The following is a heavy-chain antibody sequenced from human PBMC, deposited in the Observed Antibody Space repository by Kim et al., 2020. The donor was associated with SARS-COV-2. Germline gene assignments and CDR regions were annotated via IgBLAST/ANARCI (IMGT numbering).Heavy chain of an antibody. CDR2: IYSGGST. Sequence: GGSLRLSCAASGFTVSSNYMSWVRQAPGKGLEWVSVIYSGGSTYYADSVKGRFTISRDNSKNTLYLQMNSLRAEDTAVYYCARDRGDYYGSGSYPYYFDYWGQGTLGTVSS. D-gene: IGHD3-10*01. CDR1: GFTVSSNY. CDR3: ARDRGDYYGSGSYPYYFDY. J-gene: IGHJ4*02. V-gene: IGHV3-66*02.